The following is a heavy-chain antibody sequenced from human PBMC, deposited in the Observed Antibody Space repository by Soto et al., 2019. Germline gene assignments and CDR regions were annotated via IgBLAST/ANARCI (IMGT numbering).Heavy chain of an antibody. D-gene: IGHD3-10*01. CDR2: IYYSGST. V-gene: IGHV4-61*01. J-gene: IGHJ3*02. Sequence: SQTMSLTCPVSYGSVISGSYYLSFLRQPPGKGLEWIGYIYYSGSTNYNPSLKSRVTISVDTSKNQFSLKLSSVTAADTAVYYCARRYGSAFDIWGQGTMVTVSS. CDR3: ARRYGSAFDI. CDR1: YGSVISGSYY.